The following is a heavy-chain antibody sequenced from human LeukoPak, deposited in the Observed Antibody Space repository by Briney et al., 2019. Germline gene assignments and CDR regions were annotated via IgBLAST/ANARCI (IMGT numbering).Heavy chain of an antibody. D-gene: IGHD3-10*01. CDR2: IAPSSGTT. Sequence: ASVKVSCKASGYTFTSNYMHWVRQAPGQGPEWMGVIAPSSGTTSYAQKFQGRVTMTRATSTSTLYMELSSLTSEDTAVYYCARASGSSAVPFDYWGQGTLVTVSS. CDR3: ARASGSSAVPFDY. V-gene: IGHV1-46*01. CDR1: GYTFTSNY. J-gene: IGHJ4*02.